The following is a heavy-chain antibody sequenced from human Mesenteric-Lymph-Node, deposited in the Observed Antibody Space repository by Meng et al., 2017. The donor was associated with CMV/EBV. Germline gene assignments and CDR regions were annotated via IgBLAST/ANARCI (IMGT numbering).Heavy chain of an antibody. D-gene: IGHD3-3*01. CDR2: ISDSGST. Sequence: GSLRLSCIVSGYSISIVYYWGWIRQPPGKGREGIGVISDSGSTYYSPSLKGRVSISSDTSKNQFSLRLTSVTAADTAVYYCVGVGWCDSWSGYYPVDYWGQGTLVTVSS. V-gene: IGHV4-38-2*02. CDR1: GYSISIVYY. J-gene: IGHJ4*02. CDR3: VGVGWCDSWSGYYPVDY.